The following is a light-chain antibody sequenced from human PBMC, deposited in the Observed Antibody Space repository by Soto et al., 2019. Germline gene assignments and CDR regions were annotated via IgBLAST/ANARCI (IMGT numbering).Light chain of an antibody. Sequence: QSVLTQPASVSGSPGQSITISCAGTSSDVGGYKYVSWYQQHPGKAPKLMIYEVSNRPSGVSNRFSGSKSGNTASLTISGLQAEDEADYYCNSYTSTHTVVFGTGTKLTVL. CDR1: SSDVGGYKY. J-gene: IGLJ1*01. CDR3: NSYTSTHTVV. CDR2: EVS. V-gene: IGLV2-14*01.